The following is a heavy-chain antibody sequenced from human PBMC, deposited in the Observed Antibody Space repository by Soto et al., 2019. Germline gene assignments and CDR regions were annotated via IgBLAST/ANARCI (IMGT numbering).Heavy chain of an antibody. D-gene: IGHD3-22*01. V-gene: IGHV1-69*12. CDR3: ARGNYYDSSGYYHFGV. CDR2: IIPFFGTA. CDR1: GGTFSSYA. J-gene: IGHJ4*02. Sequence: QVQLVQSGAEVKKPGSSVKVSCKASGGTFSSYAISWVRQAPGQGLEWMGGIIPFFGTANYAQNFQGRVTIAADGSTSTAYVGLSSLRSEDTAVYYCARGNYYDSSGYYHFGVWGQGTLVTVSS.